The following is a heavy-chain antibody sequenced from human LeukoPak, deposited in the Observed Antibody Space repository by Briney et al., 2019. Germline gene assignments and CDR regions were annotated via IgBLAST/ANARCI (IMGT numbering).Heavy chain of an antibody. V-gene: IGHV4-61*02. CDR3: ARRSLTALSWFDP. D-gene: IGHD5-18*01. Sequence: SQTLSLTCTVSGGSISSGSYYWSWIRQPAGKGLEWIGRVYSGGSTHYNPSLKSRVTISIDTSRNQFSLRLTSVTAADTAVYYCARRSLTALSWFDPWGQGALVTVSS. CDR2: VYSGGST. CDR1: GGSISSGSYY. J-gene: IGHJ5*02.